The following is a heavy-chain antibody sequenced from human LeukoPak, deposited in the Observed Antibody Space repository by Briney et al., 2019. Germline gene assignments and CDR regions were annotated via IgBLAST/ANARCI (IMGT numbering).Heavy chain of an antibody. J-gene: IGHJ4*02. Sequence: GGSLRLSCAASGFIFSHYAMSWVRQAPGKGLEWISGISGSGGSTYYADSVKGRFTISRDNSKNALYLQMNSLRAEDTAVYYCAKGSGGSCYSGSDYWGQGTLVTVSS. CDR2: ISGSGGST. CDR1: GFIFSHYA. CDR3: AKGSGGSCYSGSDY. D-gene: IGHD2-15*01. V-gene: IGHV3-23*01.